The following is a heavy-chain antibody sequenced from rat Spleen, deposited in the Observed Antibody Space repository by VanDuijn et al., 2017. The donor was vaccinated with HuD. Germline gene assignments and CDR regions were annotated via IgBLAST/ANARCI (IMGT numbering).Heavy chain of an antibody. CDR2: IWGDGST. V-gene: IGHV2-1*01. Sequence: QVQLKESGPXLVQPSQTLSLTCSXXGFSLISYSXHWVRQPPGKGLEWMGGIWGDGSTDYNSALKSRLRISRDTSKSQVFLKMNSLQTDDTVIYFCARSYGGYTSNWFPYWGQGTLVTVSS. CDR3: ARSYGGYTSNWFPY. D-gene: IGHD1-11*01. CDR1: GFSLISYS. J-gene: IGHJ3*01.